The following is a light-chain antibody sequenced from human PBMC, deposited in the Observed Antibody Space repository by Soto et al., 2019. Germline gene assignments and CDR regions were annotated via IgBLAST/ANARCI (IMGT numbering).Light chain of an antibody. CDR3: QQYGFPPWT. CDR2: GAV. J-gene: IGKJ1*01. Sequence: EIVLTQSPGTLSLSAGERATLSCDASQSVYSSHLAWYQQKPGQSPRLLIYGAVSRATGIPARFSGSASGTEFTLSISRLEPEDSAVYYCQQYGFPPWTFGQGTKVEV. V-gene: IGKV3-20*01. CDR1: QSVYSSH.